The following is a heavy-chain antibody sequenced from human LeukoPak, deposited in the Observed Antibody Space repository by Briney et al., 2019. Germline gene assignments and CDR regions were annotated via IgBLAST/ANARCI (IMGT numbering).Heavy chain of an antibody. CDR2: INEDGSSQ. CDR1: GFTFNTYW. CDR3: ARAGHVTIIGEDY. Sequence: GGSLRLSCAASGFTFNTYWMDWVRQAPGKGLEWVANINEDGSSQYYVDSVRGRFTISRDNAKNSVFLQMNSLRVEDTAVYFCARAGHVTIIGEDYRGQGTLVTVSS. D-gene: IGHD3-22*01. J-gene: IGHJ4*02. V-gene: IGHV3-7*01.